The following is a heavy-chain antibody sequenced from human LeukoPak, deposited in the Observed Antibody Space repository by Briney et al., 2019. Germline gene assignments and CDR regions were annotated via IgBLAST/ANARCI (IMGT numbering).Heavy chain of an antibody. CDR2: IYSGGST. V-gene: IGHV3-53*01. Sequence: GGSLRLSCAASGFTVSSNYMSWVRQAPGKGLEWVSVIYSGGSTYYADSVKGRFTISRDNSKNTLYLQMNSLRAEGTAVYYCARGLTVTAFDYWGQGTLVTVSS. CDR3: ARGLTVTAFDY. J-gene: IGHJ4*02. CDR1: GFTVSSNY. D-gene: IGHD4-17*01.